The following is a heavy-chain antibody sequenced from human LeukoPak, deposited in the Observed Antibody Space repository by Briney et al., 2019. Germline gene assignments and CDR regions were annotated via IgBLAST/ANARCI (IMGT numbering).Heavy chain of an antibody. CDR3: ARVGGDYSNLDY. V-gene: IGHV3-23*01. CDR1: GFTFSSYA. Sequence: PGGSLRLSCAASGFTFSSYAMSWVRQAPGKGLEWVSAISGSGGSTYYADSVKGRFTISRDNSKNTLYLQMNSLRAEDTAVYYCARVGGDYSNLDYWGQGTLVTVSS. J-gene: IGHJ4*02. CDR2: ISGSGGST. D-gene: IGHD4-11*01.